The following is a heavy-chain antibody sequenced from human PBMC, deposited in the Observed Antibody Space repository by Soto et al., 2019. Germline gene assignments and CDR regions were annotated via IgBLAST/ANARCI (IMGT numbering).Heavy chain of an antibody. CDR1: GFTFSNYG. D-gene: IGHD2-2*01. CDR3: ARECSSTSCYGGHFDY. Sequence: EVQLVESGGGLVRPGGSLRLSCAASGFTFSNYGMNWVRQAPGKGLEWVSSISSSGNYMYYADSVKGRFTISRDNAKNSLYLQMNSLIAEDTAVYYCARECSSTSCYGGHFDYWGQGTQVTVSS. CDR2: ISSSGNYM. J-gene: IGHJ4*02. V-gene: IGHV3-21*01.